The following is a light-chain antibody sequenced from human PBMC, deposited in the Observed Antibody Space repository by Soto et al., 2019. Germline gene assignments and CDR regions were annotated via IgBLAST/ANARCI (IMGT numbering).Light chain of an antibody. CDR2: GAS. CDR3: QQYGGSPRT. CDR1: QSVGSSY. Sequence: EIVLTQSTGTLYLSPGERATLSCRASQSVGSSYLAWYQQNHGQAPRLIIFGASSRATGIPDRFSGSGSGTHFTLTISRLEPEDFELYDCQQYGGSPRTFGGGTKVDI. V-gene: IGKV3-20*01. J-gene: IGKJ4*01.